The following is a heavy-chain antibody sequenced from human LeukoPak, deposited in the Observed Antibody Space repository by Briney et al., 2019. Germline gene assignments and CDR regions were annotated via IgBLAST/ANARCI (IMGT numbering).Heavy chain of an antibody. J-gene: IGHJ6*02. Sequence: GRSLRLSCAASGFTFDDYAMHWVRQAPGKGLEWVSGISWNSGSIGYADSVKGRFTISRDNAKNSLYLQMNSLRAEDTALYYCAKDSYGSGSYYYGMDVWGQGTTVTVSS. CDR1: GFTFDDYA. D-gene: IGHD3-10*01. CDR3: AKDSYGSGSYYYGMDV. CDR2: ISWNSGSI. V-gene: IGHV3-9*01.